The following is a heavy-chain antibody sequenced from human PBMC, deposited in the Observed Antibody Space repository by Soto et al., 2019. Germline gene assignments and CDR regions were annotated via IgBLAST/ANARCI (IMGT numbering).Heavy chain of an antibody. CDR1: GFTFSNYW. CDR3: GIYCGGYRCFSPEDWVP. D-gene: IGHD2-21*02. CDR2: INNDGSST. Sequence: PGGSLRLSCSASGFTFSNYWMNWVRQAPGKGLVWVSYINNDGSSTNYSDSVKGRFTISRDNANNPQYLQMNSLRGEDTAAYYFGIYCGGYRCFSPEDWVPLCQGALVNVSS. V-gene: IGHV3-74*01. J-gene: IGHJ5*02.